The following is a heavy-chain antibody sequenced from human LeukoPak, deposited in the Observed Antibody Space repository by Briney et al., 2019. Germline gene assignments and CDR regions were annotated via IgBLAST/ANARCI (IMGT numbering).Heavy chain of an antibody. J-gene: IGHJ6*02. Sequence: SETLSLTCTVSGGSISSSIYYWGWIRQPPGKGLEWIGSIYYSGSTYYNPSLKSRVTISVDTSKNQSSLKLSSVAAADTAVYYCASGGAAAGTMDVWGQGTTVTVSS. CDR3: ASGGAAAGTMDV. V-gene: IGHV4-39*01. D-gene: IGHD6-13*01. CDR2: IYYSGST. CDR1: GGSISSSIYY.